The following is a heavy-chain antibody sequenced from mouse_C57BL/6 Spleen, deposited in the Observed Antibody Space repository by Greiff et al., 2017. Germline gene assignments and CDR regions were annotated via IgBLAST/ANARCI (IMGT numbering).Heavy chain of an antibody. J-gene: IGHJ2*01. CDR2: IYPGSGST. Sequence: QVQLQQSGAELVKPGASVKMSCKASGYTFTSYWITWVKQRPGQGLEWIGDIYPGSGSTNYNEKFKSKATLTVDTSSSTAYMQLSSLTSEAAAVYYCARCRRYFDYWGQGTTLTVSS. V-gene: IGHV1-55*01. CDR3: ARCRRYFDY. CDR1: GYTFTSYW.